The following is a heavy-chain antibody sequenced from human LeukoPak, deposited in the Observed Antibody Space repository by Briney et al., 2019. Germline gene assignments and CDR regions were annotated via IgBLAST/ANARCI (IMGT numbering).Heavy chain of an antibody. CDR3: ARPGRLLGATSDY. D-gene: IGHD1-26*01. V-gene: IGHV4-39*01. CDR1: GGSISSSSYY. Sequence: SETLSLTCTVSGGSISSSSYYWGWIRQPPGKGLEWIGSIYYSGSTYYNPSLKSRVTISVDTSKNQFSLKLSSVTAADTAVYYCARPGRLLGATSDYWGQGTLVTVSS. CDR2: IYYSGST. J-gene: IGHJ4*02.